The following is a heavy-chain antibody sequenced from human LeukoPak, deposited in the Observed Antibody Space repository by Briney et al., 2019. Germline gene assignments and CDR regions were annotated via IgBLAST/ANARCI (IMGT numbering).Heavy chain of an antibody. D-gene: IGHD2-21*02. CDR2: ISYDGSNK. CDR1: GFTFNNYG. J-gene: IGHJ4*02. V-gene: IGHV3-30*18. CDR3: AKTGEPLLFFLNY. Sequence: GGSLRLSCAASGFTFNNYGMHWVRQAPGKGLEWVATISYDGSNKYYIESVKGRFTISRDNTKNTLFLQMNSLRAEDTAVYYCAKTGEPLLFFLNYWGQGTLVTVSS.